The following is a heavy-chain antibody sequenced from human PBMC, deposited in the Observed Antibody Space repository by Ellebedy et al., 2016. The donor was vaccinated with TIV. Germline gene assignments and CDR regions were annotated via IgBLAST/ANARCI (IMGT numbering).Heavy chain of an antibody. Sequence: MPSETLSLTCTVSGGSTSSTSYYWGCSRQPPGKGLERIGSIYYSGSTYYNPSLKTRVTISVDTSKNQFSLKLSSVTAADTAVYYCASESGILGYLDVWGKGTTVSVSS. CDR1: GGSTSSTSYY. CDR2: IYYSGST. V-gene: IGHV4-39*07. CDR3: ASESGILGYLDV. D-gene: IGHD3-22*01. J-gene: IGHJ6*04.